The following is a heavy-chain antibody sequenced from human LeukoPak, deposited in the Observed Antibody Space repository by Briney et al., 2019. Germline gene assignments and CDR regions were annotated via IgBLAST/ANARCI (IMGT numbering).Heavy chain of an antibody. J-gene: IGHJ4*02. CDR3: ARGTNNLDY. V-gene: IGHV3-23*01. Sequence: GGSLRLSCAASGFTLSNYAMTWVRQAPGRGLEWVSTISGSGGGTYYADSVKGRFTVSRDSSKNTLYLQMNSLRAEDTAVYYCARGTNNLDYWGQGTLVTVSS. CDR2: ISGSGGGT. CDR1: GFTLSNYA. D-gene: IGHD1/OR15-1a*01.